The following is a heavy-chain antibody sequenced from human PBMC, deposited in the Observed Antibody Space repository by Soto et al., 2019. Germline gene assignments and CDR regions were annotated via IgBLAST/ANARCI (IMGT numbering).Heavy chain of an antibody. CDR2: ISGSGGST. J-gene: IGHJ1*01. Sequence: GGSLRLSCAASGFTFSSYAMSWVRQAPGKGLEWVSAISGSGGSTYYADSVKGRFTISRDNSKNTLYLQMNSLRAEDTAVYYCAKPLHSPRTPYGDPKAPEYFQHWGQGTLVTVSS. CDR3: AKPLHSPRTPYGDPKAPEYFQH. V-gene: IGHV3-23*01. CDR1: GFTFSSYA. D-gene: IGHD4-17*01.